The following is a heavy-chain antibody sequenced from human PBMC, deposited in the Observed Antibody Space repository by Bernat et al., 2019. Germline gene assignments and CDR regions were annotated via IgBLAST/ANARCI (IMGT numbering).Heavy chain of an antibody. D-gene: IGHD3-22*01. CDR2: ISYDGSNK. CDR3: ARDHRYYYDSSGYYPTDDY. J-gene: IGHJ4*02. V-gene: IGHV3-30-3*01. Sequence: QVQLVESGGGVVQPGRSLRLSCAASGFTFSSYAMHWVRQAPGKGLGWVAVISYDGSNKYYADSGKGRFTISRDNSKNTLYLQMNSLRAEDTAVYYCARDHRYYYDSSGYYPTDDYWGQGTLVTVSS. CDR1: GFTFSSYA.